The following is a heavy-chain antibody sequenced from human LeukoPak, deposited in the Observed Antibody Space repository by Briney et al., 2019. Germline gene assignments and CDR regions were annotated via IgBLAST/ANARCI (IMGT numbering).Heavy chain of an antibody. CDR2: INHSGST. Sequence: SETLSLTCAVYGGSFSGYYWSWLRQPPGKGLEWIGEINHSGSTNYNPSLKSRVTISVDTSKNQFSLKLSSVPAADTAVYYCARVLRLLSNYYDSSGSPDGYYYYMDVWGKGTTVTVSS. V-gene: IGHV4-34*01. CDR1: GGSFSGYY. J-gene: IGHJ6*03. D-gene: IGHD3-22*01. CDR3: ARVLRLLSNYYDSSGSPDGYYYYMDV.